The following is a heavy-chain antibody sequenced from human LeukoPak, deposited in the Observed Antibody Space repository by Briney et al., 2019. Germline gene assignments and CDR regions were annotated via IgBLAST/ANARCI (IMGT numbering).Heavy chain of an antibody. CDR2: INPSGGST. CDR3: ARDGRYCGSTSCRLNWFDP. Sequence: ASGRVSCKASGYTFTTYYMHWVRQAPGQGLINPSGGSTSYAQKFQVRVTMTKDTSTSTIYMELSSLRSEDTAVYYCARDGRYCGSTSCRLNWFDPWGQGTLVTVSS. J-gene: IGHJ5*02. V-gene: IGHV1-46*01. CDR1: GYTFTTYY. D-gene: IGHD2-2*01.